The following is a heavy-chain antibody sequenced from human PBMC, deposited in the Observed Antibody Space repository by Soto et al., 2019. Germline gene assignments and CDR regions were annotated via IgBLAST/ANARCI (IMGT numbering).Heavy chain of an antibody. V-gene: IGHV3-13*01. CDR2: IGTAGDT. Sequence: GGSLSLSCAASGLTFSSYDMHWVRQATGKGLEWVSAIGTAGDTYYPGSVKGRFTISRENAKNSLYLQMNSLRAGDTAVYYCARGGSGYYNYYYYYYMDVWGKGTTVTVSS. CDR3: ARGGSGYYNYYYYYYMDV. J-gene: IGHJ6*03. D-gene: IGHD3-3*01. CDR1: GLTFSSYD.